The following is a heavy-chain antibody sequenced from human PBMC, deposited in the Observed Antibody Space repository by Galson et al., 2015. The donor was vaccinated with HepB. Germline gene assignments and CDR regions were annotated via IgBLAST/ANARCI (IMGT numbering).Heavy chain of an antibody. CDR1: GGTFSSYA. V-gene: IGHV1-69*13. Sequence: SVKVSCKASGGTFSSYAISWVRQAPGQGLEWMGGIIPIFGTANYAQKFQGRVTITADESTSTAYMELSSLRSEDTAVYYCAREGSDCSGGSCFDDAFDIWGQGTMVTVSS. CDR3: AREGSDCSGGSCFDDAFDI. CDR2: IIPIFGTA. D-gene: IGHD2-15*01. J-gene: IGHJ3*02.